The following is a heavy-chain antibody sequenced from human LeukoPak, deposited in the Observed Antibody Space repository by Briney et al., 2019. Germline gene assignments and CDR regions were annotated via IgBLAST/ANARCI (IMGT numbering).Heavy chain of an antibody. J-gene: IGHJ4*02. CDR3: AREHGSGVRSFPPHLFDY. Sequence: SETLSLTCAVSAYSISSGYYWGWIRQPPGKGLEWIGSIYHSGSTYYNTSLKSRVTISVDTSKNQFSLKLNSVTAADTAVYYCAREHGSGVRSFPPHLFDYWGQGTLVTVSS. CDR1: AYSISSGYY. V-gene: IGHV4-38-2*02. CDR2: IYHSGST. D-gene: IGHD3-10*01.